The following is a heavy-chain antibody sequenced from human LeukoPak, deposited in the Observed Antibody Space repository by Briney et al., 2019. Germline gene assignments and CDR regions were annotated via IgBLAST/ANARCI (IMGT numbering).Heavy chain of an antibody. D-gene: IGHD3-22*01. V-gene: IGHV3-7*01. Sequence: GGSLRLSCAASGFTVSGNYMSWVRQAPGKGLEWVANIKQDGSEKYYVDSVKGRFTISRDNAKNSLYLQMNSLRAEDTAVYYCAREKSTYYYDSRPYYYGMDVWGQGTTVTVSS. CDR3: AREKSTYYYDSRPYYYGMDV. CDR1: GFTVSGNY. J-gene: IGHJ6*02. CDR2: IKQDGSEK.